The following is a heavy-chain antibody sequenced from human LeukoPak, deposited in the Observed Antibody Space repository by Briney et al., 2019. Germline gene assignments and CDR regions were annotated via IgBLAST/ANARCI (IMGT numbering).Heavy chain of an antibody. CDR2: ISSSSSYI. CDR1: GFTFSSYS. J-gene: IGHJ3*02. D-gene: IGHD2-2*02. Sequence: GGSLRLSCAASGFTFSSYSMNWVRQAPGKGLEWVSSISSSSSYIYYADSVKGRFTISRDNAKNSLYLQMNSLRAEDTAVYYCATDEGYCSSTSSYTSAFDIWGQGTMVTVSS. CDR3: ATDEGYCSSTSSYTSAFDI. V-gene: IGHV3-21*01.